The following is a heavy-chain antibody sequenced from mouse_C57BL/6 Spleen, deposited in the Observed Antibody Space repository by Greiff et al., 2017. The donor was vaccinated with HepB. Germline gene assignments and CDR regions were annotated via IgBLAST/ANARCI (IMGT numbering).Heavy chain of an antibody. Sequence: VQLKQSGTVLARPGASVKMSCKTSGYTFTSYWMHWVKQRPGQGLEWIGAIYPGNSDTSYNQKFKGKAKLTAVTSASTAYMELSSLTNEDSAVYYCTEAIVTTPYAMDYWGQGTSVTVSS. CDR3: TEAIVTTPYAMDY. D-gene: IGHD2-5*01. CDR1: GYTFTSYW. V-gene: IGHV1-5*01. J-gene: IGHJ4*01. CDR2: IYPGNSDT.